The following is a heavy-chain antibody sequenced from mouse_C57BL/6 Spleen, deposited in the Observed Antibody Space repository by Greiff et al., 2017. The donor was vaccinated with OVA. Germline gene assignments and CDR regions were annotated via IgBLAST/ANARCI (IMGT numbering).Heavy chain of an antibody. CDR1: GFSLSTSGMG. CDR2: IYWDDDK. Sequence: VKLMESGPGILQSSQTLSLTCSFSGFSLSTSGMGVSWIRQPSGKGLEWLAHIYWDDDKRYNPSLKSRLTISKDTSRNQVFLKITSVDTADTATYYCARYDGHLSGAMDYWGQGTSVTVSS. CDR3: ARYDGHLSGAMDY. J-gene: IGHJ4*01. D-gene: IGHD2-3*01. V-gene: IGHV8-12*01.